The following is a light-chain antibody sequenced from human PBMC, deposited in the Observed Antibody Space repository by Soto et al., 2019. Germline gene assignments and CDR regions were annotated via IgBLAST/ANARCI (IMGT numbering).Light chain of an antibody. CDR3: QQYDNLPLT. Sequence: DIQMTQSPSSLSASVGDRVTITCRASQSISSWLAWYQQKPGKAPKFLIYDASNLESGVPSRFSGSGSGTEFTLTISSMQPDDLATYYCQQYDNLPLTFGGGTKVDIK. CDR1: QSISSW. J-gene: IGKJ4*01. V-gene: IGKV1-5*01. CDR2: DAS.